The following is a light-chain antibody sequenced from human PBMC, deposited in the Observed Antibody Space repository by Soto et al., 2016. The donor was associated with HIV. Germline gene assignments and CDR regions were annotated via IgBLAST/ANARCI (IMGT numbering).Light chain of an antibody. J-gene: IGKJ5*01. Sequence: DIQMTQSPSSLSASIGDRVTITCRASQMINNFLNWYQQKPGKAPKLLIYAASSLQIGVPSRFSGSGSGTDFSLTISNLQPEDFATYYCQQSDNIPLTFGQGTRLEI. CDR3: QQSDNIPLT. V-gene: IGKV1-39*01. CDR1: QMINNF. CDR2: AAS.